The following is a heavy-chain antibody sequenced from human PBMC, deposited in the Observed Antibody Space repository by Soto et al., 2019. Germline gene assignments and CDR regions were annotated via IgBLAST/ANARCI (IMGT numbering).Heavy chain of an antibody. CDR1: RGAFGDYW. V-gene: IGHV3-74*01. CDR3: ARAVPHHWFDS. Sequence: EVQLVESGGGLVQPGGSLRLSCEASRGAFGDYWMHWVRQAPGKGLVWVSRINRDANDIIYADSVKGRFTASRDSAKNMVFLRMNSLRVEDTAVYSWARAVPHHWFDSWGQGPVVSVSS. CDR2: INRDANDI. J-gene: IGHJ5*01. D-gene: IGHD3-10*02.